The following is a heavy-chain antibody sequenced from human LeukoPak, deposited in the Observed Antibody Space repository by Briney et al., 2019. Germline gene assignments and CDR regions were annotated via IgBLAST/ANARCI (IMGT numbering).Heavy chain of an antibody. J-gene: IGHJ4*02. D-gene: IGHD3-10*01. CDR1: GFTVSNNH. V-gene: IGHV3-66*01. Sequence: GGSLRLSCAASGFTVSNNHMSWVRQAPGKGLEWVSVLFDDGSTYYADSVKGRFTISRDNSKNTLFLQMHSLRAEDTAVYYCASAFYSGYTAGVDYWGQGTLVTVSS. CDR3: ASAFYSGYTAGVDY. CDR2: LFDDGST.